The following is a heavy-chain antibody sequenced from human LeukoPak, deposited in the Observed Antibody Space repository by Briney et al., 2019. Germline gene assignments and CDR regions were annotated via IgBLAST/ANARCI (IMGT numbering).Heavy chain of an antibody. CDR2: ISGDGGSI. CDR1: GFTFDDYA. J-gene: IGHJ4*02. V-gene: IGHV3-43*02. CDR3: AKEDYSSSWYAIDY. Sequence: PGGSLRLSCAASGFTFDDYAIYWGRQGPGKGLEWVSLISGDGGSIYYADSVKGRFTISRDNSKNSLYLQMNSLRTEDSALYYCAKEDYSSSWYAIDYWGEGTLVTVSS. D-gene: IGHD6-13*01.